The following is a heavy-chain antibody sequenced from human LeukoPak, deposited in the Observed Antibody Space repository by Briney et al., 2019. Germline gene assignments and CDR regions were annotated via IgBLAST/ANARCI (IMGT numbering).Heavy chain of an antibody. CDR2: IIPILGIA. CDR1: GGTFSSYA. D-gene: IGHD2-15*01. J-gene: IGHJ3*02. CDR3: ASDAGVIAGTTSFDAFDI. Sequence: SVKVSCKASGGTFSSYAISWVRQAPGQGLEWMGRIIPILGIANYAQKFQGRVTITTDESTSTAYMELSSLRSEDTAVYYCASDAGVIAGTTSFDAFDIWGQGTMVTVSS. V-gene: IGHV1-69*04.